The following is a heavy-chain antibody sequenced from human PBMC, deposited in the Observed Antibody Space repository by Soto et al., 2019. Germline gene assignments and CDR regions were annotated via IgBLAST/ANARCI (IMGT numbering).Heavy chain of an antibody. D-gene: IGHD3-3*01. CDR1: GFTVSSNY. J-gene: IGHJ4*02. CDR3: EKHDFWGVSSDY. V-gene: IGHV3-66*01. Sequence: GGSLGLSCAASGFTVSSNYTSWVRQAPGKGLEWVSVIYSGGSTYYADSVKGRFTISRDNSKNTLYLQMNSLRAEDTAVYYCEKHDFWGVSSDYWGQGTLVTVSS. CDR2: IYSGGST.